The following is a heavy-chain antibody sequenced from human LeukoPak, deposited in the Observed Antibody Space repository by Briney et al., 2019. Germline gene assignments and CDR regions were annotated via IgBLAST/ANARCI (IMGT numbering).Heavy chain of an antibody. D-gene: IGHD7-27*01. Sequence: TSETLSLTCTVSGGSISSSSYYWGWIRQPPGKGLEWIGSIYYSGSTCYNPSLKSRVTISVDTSKNQFSLKLNSVTAADTAVYYCARTGQELGHTIYFDNWGQGTLVTVSS. V-gene: IGHV4-39*07. CDR2: IYYSGST. J-gene: IGHJ4*02. CDR1: GGSISSSSYY. CDR3: ARTGQELGHTIYFDN.